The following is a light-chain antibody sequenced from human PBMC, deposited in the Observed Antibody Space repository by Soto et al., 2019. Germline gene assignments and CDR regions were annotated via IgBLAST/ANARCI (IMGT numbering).Light chain of an antibody. Sequence: EIVLPQSPVTLSLSPGESSTLSCRASQSVSSYLLWYQQKPGQTPRLLIYDASNRATGIPARFSGSGSETDFTLTISSLEPEEFAVYYCQHRMNWPLTVGQGTKVDIK. CDR2: DAS. V-gene: IGKV3-11*01. J-gene: IGKJ1*01. CDR1: QSVSSY. CDR3: QHRMNWPLT.